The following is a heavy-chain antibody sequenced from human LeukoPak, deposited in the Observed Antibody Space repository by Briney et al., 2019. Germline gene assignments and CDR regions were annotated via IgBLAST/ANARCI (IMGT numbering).Heavy chain of an antibody. CDR1: GYTFTGYY. J-gene: IGHJ4*02. CDR2: INPNSGGT. Sequence: GSSVNVSCKASGYTFTGYYMHWVRQAPGQGLEWMGRINPNSGGTNYAQRFQGRVTMTRDTSISTAYMELSRLRSDDTAVYYCARAGSSSWYYGYWGQGTLVTVSS. D-gene: IGHD6-13*01. CDR3: ARAGSSSWYYGY. V-gene: IGHV1-2*06.